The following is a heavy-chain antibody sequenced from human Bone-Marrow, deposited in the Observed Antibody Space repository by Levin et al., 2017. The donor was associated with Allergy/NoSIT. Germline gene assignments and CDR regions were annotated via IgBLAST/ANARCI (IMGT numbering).Heavy chain of an antibody. CDR2: ISSDGRSK. V-gene: IGHV3-30*18. CDR3: AKGTRGTTDYHFGMDV. D-gene: IGHD1-7*01. J-gene: IGHJ6*02. Sequence: HPGGSLRLSCAGPRLTFNNYAMHWVRQAPGKGLEWVAVISSDGRSKYYGVSVKGRFTISRDNSKSTVYLQMNSLRTEDTAVYYCAKGTRGTTDYHFGMDVWGQGTTVTVSS. CDR1: RLTFNNYA.